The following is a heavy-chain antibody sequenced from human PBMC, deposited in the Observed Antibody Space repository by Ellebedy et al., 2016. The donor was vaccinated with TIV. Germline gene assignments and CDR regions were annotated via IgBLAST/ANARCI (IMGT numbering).Heavy chain of an antibody. CDR3: ARRITGTYGDDALDI. Sequence: GESLKISCAASGFTVSYTYMSWVRQAPGKGLEWVSVIHTGGDTYYADSVKGRFTISRDSSKNTLYLQMNSLRAEGMAVYYCARRITGTYGDDALDIWGQGTMVTVSS. V-gene: IGHV3-53*01. J-gene: IGHJ3*02. CDR1: GFTVSYTY. CDR2: IHTGGDT. D-gene: IGHD1-20*01.